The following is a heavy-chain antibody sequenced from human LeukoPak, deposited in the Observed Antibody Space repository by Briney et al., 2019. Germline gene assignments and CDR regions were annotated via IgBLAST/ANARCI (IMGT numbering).Heavy chain of an antibody. Sequence: GGSLRLSCAASGFTFSTCGMHWVRQAPGKGLEWVAVVSSDGNNKFSADSVKGRFTISRDNSKNTLFLQMNSLRPEDTAVYYCAKDQIGWAPGYSSGPLDYWGQGTQVTVSS. CDR1: GFTFSTCG. J-gene: IGHJ4*02. D-gene: IGHD6-19*01. V-gene: IGHV3-30*18. CDR2: VSSDGNNK. CDR3: AKDQIGWAPGYSSGPLDY.